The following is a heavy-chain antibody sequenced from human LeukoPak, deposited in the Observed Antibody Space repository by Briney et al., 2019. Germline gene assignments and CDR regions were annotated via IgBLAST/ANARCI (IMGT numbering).Heavy chain of an antibody. Sequence: GGSLRLSCAASGFTFSSYAMGWVRQAPGKGLEWVSTINGSGDRKYYTDSVKGRFTISRVSSENTLYLQMNSLRADDTAVYYCPKDPYSRPYYGPGYLGQGTLVTVSS. CDR3: PKDPYSRPYYGPGY. CDR1: GFTFSSYA. V-gene: IGHV3-23*01. J-gene: IGHJ4*02. CDR2: INGSGDRK. D-gene: IGHD1-26*01.